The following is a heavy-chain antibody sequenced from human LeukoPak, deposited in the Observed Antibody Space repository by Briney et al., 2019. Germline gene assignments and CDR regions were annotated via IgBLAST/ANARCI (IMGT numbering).Heavy chain of an antibody. CDR2: IKQDGSEK. Sequence: GGSLRLSCAASGFTFSSYWMSWVRQAPGKGLEWVANIKQDGSEKYYVDSVKGRFTISRDNAKNSLYLQMNSLRAEDTAVYYCAKSTLRGYCSGGSCLGQYGMDVWGQGTTVTVSS. CDR1: GFTFSSYW. J-gene: IGHJ6*02. V-gene: IGHV3-7*01. CDR3: AKSTLRGYCSGGSCLGQYGMDV. D-gene: IGHD2-15*01.